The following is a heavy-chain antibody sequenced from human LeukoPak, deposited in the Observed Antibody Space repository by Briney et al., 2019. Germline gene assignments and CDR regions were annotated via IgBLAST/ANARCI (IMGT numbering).Heavy chain of an antibody. D-gene: IGHD2-21*02. CDR3: ARQGMGDHRVFDY. V-gene: IGHV4-59*10. CDR1: GGSFSGDY. Sequence: SETLSLTCAVYGGSFSGDYWSWIRQPAGKGLEWIGRIYASGTTNYNPSLKSRVTMSVDTSKNEFSLNLISVTAADTAVFYCARQGMGDHRVFDYWGQGTLVTVSS. J-gene: IGHJ4*02. CDR2: IYASGTT.